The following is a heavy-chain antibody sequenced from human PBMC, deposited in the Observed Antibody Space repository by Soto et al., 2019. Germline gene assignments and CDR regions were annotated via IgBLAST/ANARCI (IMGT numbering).Heavy chain of an antibody. V-gene: IGHV3-53*01. Sequence: DVQVVESGGGLIQPGGSLRLSCAASGFTVSNNYMSWVRQGPGKGLEWVSTIYRGDSTYYADSVKGRFTISRDNSKNTLSLLMNSLRTEDTAVYYCAGYYDYSGGTSGGMDVWGQGNTVTVSS. J-gene: IGHJ6*02. CDR3: AGYYDYSGGTSGGMDV. CDR2: IYRGDST. D-gene: IGHD3-22*01. CDR1: GFTVSNNY.